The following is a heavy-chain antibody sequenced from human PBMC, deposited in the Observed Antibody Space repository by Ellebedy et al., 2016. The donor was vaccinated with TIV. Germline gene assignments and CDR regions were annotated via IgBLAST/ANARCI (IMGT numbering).Heavy chain of an antibody. V-gene: IGHV3-7*01. CDR3: ATDGSYGDYLSPTHAFVI. J-gene: IGHJ3*02. CDR1: GFTFSSYW. D-gene: IGHD4-17*01. CDR2: INQDGSEK. Sequence: GGSLRLSCAASGFTFSSYWMTWVRQAPGKGLEWVANINQDGSEKFYVDSVNGRFTVSRENAKNSLYLHLNSLRAEDTAMYYCATDGSYGDYLSPTHAFVIWGQGTMVTVSS.